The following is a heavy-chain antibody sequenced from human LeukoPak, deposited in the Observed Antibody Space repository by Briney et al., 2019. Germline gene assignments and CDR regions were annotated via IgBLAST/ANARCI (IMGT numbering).Heavy chain of an antibody. V-gene: IGHV4-59*12. D-gene: IGHD2-2*01. CDR2: IYYSGST. J-gene: IGHJ5*02. CDR3: ASVGCSSTSCYPSYPNWFDP. CDR1: GGSISSYY. Sequence: SETLSLTCTVSGGSISSYYWSWIRQPPGKGLEWIGYIYYSGSTNYNPSLKSRVTISVDTSKNQFSLKLSSVTAADTAVYYCASVGCSSTSCYPSYPNWFDPWGQGTLVTVSS.